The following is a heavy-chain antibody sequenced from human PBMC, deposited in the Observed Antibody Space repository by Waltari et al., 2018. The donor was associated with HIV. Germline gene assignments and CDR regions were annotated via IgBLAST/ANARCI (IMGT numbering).Heavy chain of an antibody. V-gene: IGHV1-24*01. D-gene: IGHD1-26*01. CDR1: GYTLTESS. CDR2: FDPEDGET. J-gene: IGHJ6*02. CDR3: ATRYSGSYYYYYGMDV. Sequence: QVQLVQSGAEVTKPGASVKVSCQVSGYTLTESSMPSVRQAHGKGLEWMGGFDPEDGETSYAQKFQGRVTMTEDTSTDTAYMELSSLRSEDTAVYYCATRYSGSYYYYYGMDVWGQGTTVTVSS.